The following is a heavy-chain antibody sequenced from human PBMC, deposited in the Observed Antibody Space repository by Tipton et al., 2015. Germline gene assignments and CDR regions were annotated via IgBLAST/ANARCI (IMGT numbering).Heavy chain of an antibody. CDR2: INDSGKS. CDR3: ARGRGWRVFDY. V-gene: IGHV4-39*07. Sequence: TLSLTCTVSGGSISSSSYYWAWIRQPPGKGLEWIGEINDSGKSNYNPSLKSRVTISVDTSKSQFFLKLTSVIAADTAVYFCARGRGWRVFDYWGQGTLVTVSS. CDR1: GGSISSSSYY. D-gene: IGHD3-10*01. J-gene: IGHJ4*02.